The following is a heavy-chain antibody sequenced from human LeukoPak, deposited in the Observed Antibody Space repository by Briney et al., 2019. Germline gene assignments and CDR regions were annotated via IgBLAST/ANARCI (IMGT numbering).Heavy chain of an antibody. D-gene: IGHD4-11*01. Sequence: GRSLRLSCAASAFIYSHYGMHWVRKAPGKGLKGLAVIWSDGSNRFSAGSVKGRFTISRDNSQNTLFLQMNSLRAEDTAMYYCARDAQRGFDYSNSLEYWGHGTLVTVSS. CDR1: AFIYSHYG. CDR2: IWSDGSNR. CDR3: ARDAQRGFDYSNSLEY. V-gene: IGHV3-33*01. J-gene: IGHJ4*01.